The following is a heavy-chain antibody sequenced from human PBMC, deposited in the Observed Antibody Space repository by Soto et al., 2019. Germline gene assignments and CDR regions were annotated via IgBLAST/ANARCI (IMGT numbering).Heavy chain of an antibody. V-gene: IGHV1-2*02. D-gene: IGHD2-2*02. J-gene: IGHJ6*02. Sequence: GASVKVSCKASGYTFTSYYMHWVRQAPGQGLEWMGWINPNSGGTNYAQKFQGRVTVTRDTPTSTAYMELSRLTSDDTAVYYCARSLTEGYCTITGCYTRPLYGMDVWGQGTTVTVSS. CDR1: GYTFTSYY. CDR3: ARSLTEGYCTITGCYTRPLYGMDV. CDR2: INPNSGGT.